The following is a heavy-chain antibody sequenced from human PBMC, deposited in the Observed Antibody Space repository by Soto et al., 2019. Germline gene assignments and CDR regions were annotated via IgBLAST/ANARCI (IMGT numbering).Heavy chain of an antibody. Sequence: QVQLVQSGAEVKKPGASVKVSCKASGYTFTSYAMHWVRQAPGQRLEWMGWINAGNCNTKYSQKFQGRVTITRDTSASTAYMELSSLRSEDTAGYDCARDTSPSDVWGQGTTVTVSS. CDR1: GYTFTSYA. CDR2: INAGNCNT. CDR3: ARDTSPSDV. D-gene: IGHD3-16*01. V-gene: IGHV1-3*01. J-gene: IGHJ6*02.